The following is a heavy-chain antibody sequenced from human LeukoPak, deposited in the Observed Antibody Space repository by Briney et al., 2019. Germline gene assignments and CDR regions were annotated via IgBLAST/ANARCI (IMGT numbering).Heavy chain of an antibody. Sequence: PSETLSLTCTVSGGSISSGSYYWSWIRQPAGKGLEWSGRIYTSGSTNYNPSLKSRVTISVDTSKNQFSLKLSSVTAADTAVYYCASGMYYYGSDDAFDIWGQGTMVTVSS. CDR1: GGSISSGSYY. J-gene: IGHJ3*02. V-gene: IGHV4-61*02. D-gene: IGHD3-10*01. CDR2: IYTSGST. CDR3: ASGMYYYGSDDAFDI.